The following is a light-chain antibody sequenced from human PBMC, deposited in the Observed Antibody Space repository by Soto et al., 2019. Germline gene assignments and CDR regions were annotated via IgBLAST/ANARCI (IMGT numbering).Light chain of an antibody. J-gene: IGKJ1*01. CDR1: QTIDSY. CDR3: QQGYSTRWT. CDR2: AAS. Sequence: DIQMTQSPSSLSASVGDRVTITCRASQTIDSYLNWYQQKPGKAPKLLIYAASSLQSGVPSGFSGSGSGTDFTLTISSLQPEDFATYYCQQGYSTRWTFGQGTKVDIK. V-gene: IGKV1-39*01.